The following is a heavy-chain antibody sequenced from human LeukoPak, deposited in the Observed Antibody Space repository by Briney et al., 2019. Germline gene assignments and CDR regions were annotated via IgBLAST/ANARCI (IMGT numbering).Heavy chain of an antibody. D-gene: IGHD6-19*01. J-gene: IGHJ4*02. Sequence: GGSLRLSCAASGFTFSSYSMNWVRQAPGKGLEWVSSISSSSTYIYYADSVKGRFTISRDNAKDSLYLQMNSLRAEDTAVYYCARDLRSSGWYYFDYWGQGTLVSVSS. CDR1: GFTFSSYS. CDR2: ISSSSTYI. CDR3: ARDLRSSGWYYFDY. V-gene: IGHV3-21*01.